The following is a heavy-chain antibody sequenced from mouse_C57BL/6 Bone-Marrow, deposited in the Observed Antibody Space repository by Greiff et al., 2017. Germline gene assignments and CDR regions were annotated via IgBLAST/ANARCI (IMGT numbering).Heavy chain of an antibody. Sequence: EVQGVESGGDLVKPGGSLKLSCAASGFTFSSYGMSWVRQTPDKRLEWVATISSGGSYTYYPDSVKGRFTISRDNAKNTLYLQMSSLESEDTAMYYCAREGYYYAMDYWGQGTSVTVSS. CDR2: ISSGGSYT. J-gene: IGHJ4*01. V-gene: IGHV5-6*01. CDR1: GFTFSSYG. CDR3: AREGYYYAMDY.